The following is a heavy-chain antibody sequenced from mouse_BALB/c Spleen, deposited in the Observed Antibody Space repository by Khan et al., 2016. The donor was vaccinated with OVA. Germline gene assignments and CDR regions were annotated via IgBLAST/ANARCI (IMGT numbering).Heavy chain of an antibody. CDR3: ARGNYYGYYFDY. J-gene: IGHJ2*01. CDR2: ISYSGVT. D-gene: IGHD1-1*01. V-gene: IGHV3-2*02. Sequence: EVQLQESGPGLVKPSQSLSLTCTVTGYSITSGYAWNWIRQFPGNKLEWMGYISYSGVTSYTPSLKSRISITRDTSKNQFFLQLTSVITEDTATYYCARGNYYGYYFDYWGQGTTLTVSS. CDR1: GYSITSGYA.